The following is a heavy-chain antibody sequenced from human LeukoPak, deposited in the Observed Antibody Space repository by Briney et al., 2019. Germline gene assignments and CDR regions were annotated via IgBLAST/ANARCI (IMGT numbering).Heavy chain of an antibody. CDR1: GYTFTSYG. J-gene: IGHJ4*02. D-gene: IGHD5-12*01. CDR3: AREYSASEH. CDR2: IDPYTGNT. V-gene: IGHV1-18*01. Sequence: ASVKVSCKASGYTFTSYGISWVRQAPGQGLEWMAWIDPYTGNTHYAQKFQGRITVTRDTSVSTTYMELSWLTSDDTARYYCAREYSASEHWGQETLVTVYS.